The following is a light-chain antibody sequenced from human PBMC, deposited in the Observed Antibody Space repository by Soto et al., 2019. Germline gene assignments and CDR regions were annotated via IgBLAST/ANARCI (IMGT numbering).Light chain of an antibody. CDR2: GAS. V-gene: IGKV3-15*01. CDR1: QSVSSN. J-gene: IGKJ1*01. CDR3: QQYYNWPRT. Sequence: IVMTQSPATLSLSPGDRATLSCRASQSVSSNLAWYQQKPGQAPRLLIYGASTRATGIPDRFSGSGSGTEFTLSISSLQSEDFAVYYCQQYYNWPRTFGQGTKVDI.